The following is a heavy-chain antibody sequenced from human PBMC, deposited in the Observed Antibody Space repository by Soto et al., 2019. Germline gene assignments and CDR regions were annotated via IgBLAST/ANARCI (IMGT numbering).Heavy chain of an antibody. J-gene: IGHJ5*02. V-gene: IGHV4-30-4*01. CDR1: GGSISSGDYY. D-gene: IGHD3-10*01. CDR3: AREVSMVRGVIRWFNP. Sequence: PSETLSLTCTVSGGSISSGDYYWSWIRQPPGTGLEWIGYIYYSGSTYYNPSLKSRVTISVDTSKNQFSLKLSSVTGADTAVYYFAREVSMVRGVIRWFNPRGQASLVTVSS. CDR2: IYYSGST.